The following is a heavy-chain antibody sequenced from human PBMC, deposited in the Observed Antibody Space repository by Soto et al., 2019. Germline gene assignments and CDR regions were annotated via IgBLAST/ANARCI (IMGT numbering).Heavy chain of an antibody. V-gene: IGHV3-21*01. Sequence: VQLVESGGGLVKPGGSLRLSCAASGFTFSSYSMNWVRQAPGKGLEWVSSISSSSSYIYYADSVKGRFTISRDNAKNSLYLQMNSLRAEDTAVYYCAMGYYDSSGYPMEFDYWGQGTLVTVSS. CDR2: ISSSSSYI. CDR3: AMGYYDSSGYPMEFDY. CDR1: GFTFSSYS. D-gene: IGHD3-22*01. J-gene: IGHJ4*02.